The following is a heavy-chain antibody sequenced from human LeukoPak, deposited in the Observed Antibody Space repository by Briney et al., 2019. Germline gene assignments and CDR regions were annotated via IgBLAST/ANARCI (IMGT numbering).Heavy chain of an antibody. CDR2: IYHSGST. V-gene: IGHV4-38-2*02. CDR1: GYSISSGYY. D-gene: IGHD1-26*01. Sequence: SETLSLTCTVSGYSISSGYYWGWIRQPPGKGLEWIGSIYHSGSTYYNPSLKSRVTISVDTSKNQFSLKLSSVTAADTAVYYCARVKWELLVYWGQGTLVTVSS. CDR3: ARVKWELLVY. J-gene: IGHJ4*02.